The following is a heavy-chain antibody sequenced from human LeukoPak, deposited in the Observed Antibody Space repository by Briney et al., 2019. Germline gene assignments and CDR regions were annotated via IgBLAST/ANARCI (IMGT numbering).Heavy chain of an antibody. J-gene: IGHJ5*02. V-gene: IGHV7-4-1*02. CDR3: ARRGEVAGTFWFDP. D-gene: IGHD6-19*01. CDR2: INTNTGNP. Sequence: GASVKVSCKASGYTFTSYAMNWVRQAPGQGLEWMGWINTNTGNPTYAQGFTGRFVFSLDTSVSTAYLQISSLKAEDTAVYYCARRGEVAGTFWFDPRGQGTLVTVSS. CDR1: GYTFTSYA.